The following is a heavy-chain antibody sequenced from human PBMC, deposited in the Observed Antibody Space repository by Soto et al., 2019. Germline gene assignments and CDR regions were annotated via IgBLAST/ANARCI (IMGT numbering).Heavy chain of an antibody. Sequence: VQLVESGGGVVQPGRSLRLSCAASGFTFSSYSMNWVRQAPGKGLEWVSSISSSSSYIYYADSVKGRFTISRDNAKNSLYLQMNSLRAEDTAVYYCARDQRFLEWLLTTSYYFDYWGQGTLVTVSS. CDR1: GFTFSSYS. CDR2: ISSSSSYI. V-gene: IGHV3-21*01. CDR3: ARDQRFLEWLLTTSYYFDY. D-gene: IGHD3-3*01. J-gene: IGHJ4*02.